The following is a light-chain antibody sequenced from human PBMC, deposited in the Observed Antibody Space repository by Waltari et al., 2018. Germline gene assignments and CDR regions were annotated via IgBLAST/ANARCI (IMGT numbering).Light chain of an antibody. CDR2: LNSDGSH. CDR3: QTWGTGIRV. Sequence: QLVLTQSPSASASLGASVKLTCTLSSGHSSYAIAWHQQQPEKGPRYLMKLNSDGSHSKGDGFPDRFSGSSSGAARYRTISSLQSEDEADYYCQTWGTGIRVFGGGTKLTVL. V-gene: IGLV4-69*01. CDR1: SGHSSYA. J-gene: IGLJ3*02.